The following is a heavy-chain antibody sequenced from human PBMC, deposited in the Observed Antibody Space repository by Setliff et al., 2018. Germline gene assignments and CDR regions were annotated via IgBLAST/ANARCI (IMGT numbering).Heavy chain of an antibody. J-gene: IGHJ4*02. V-gene: IGHV4-59*01. Sequence: SETLSLTCTVSDGSLSTYYWSWIRQPPGKGLEFIGYVYYSGITSYNPSLKSRATISVDTSKNQFSLQLTSVTSADTAVYFCARGGVLGTGDFDYWGQGTPVTVSS. CDR1: DGSLSTYY. CDR2: VYYSGIT. D-gene: IGHD2-8*01. CDR3: ARGGVLGTGDFDY.